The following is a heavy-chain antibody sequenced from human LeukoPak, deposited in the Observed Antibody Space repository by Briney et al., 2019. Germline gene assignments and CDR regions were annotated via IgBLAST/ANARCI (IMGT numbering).Heavy chain of an antibody. CDR2: IYSDGSI. J-gene: IGHJ4*02. Sequence: GGSLRLSCAASGFIVSGDFMSWVRQAPGKGLEWVSVIYSDGSIYYVDSVKGRFTISRDNSKNTLDLQMTGLRAEDTAVYYCARERGRGRDSPWFDYWGQGTLVTVSS. CDR1: GFIVSGDF. CDR3: ARERGRGRDSPWFDY. V-gene: IGHV3-53*01. D-gene: IGHD1-26*01.